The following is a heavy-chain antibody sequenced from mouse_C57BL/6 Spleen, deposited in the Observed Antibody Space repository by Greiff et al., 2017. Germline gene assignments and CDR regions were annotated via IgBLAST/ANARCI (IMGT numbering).Heavy chain of an antibody. D-gene: IGHD1-1*01. J-gene: IGHJ1*03. CDR1: GYTFPSYW. Sequence: QVHVKQPGAELVMPGASVKLSCKASGYTFPSYWMHWLKQRPGQGLAWIGEIDPSDSYTNYNQKFKCTSTLTVDKSSSTAYMQLSSLTSEDSAVYYCARRHYYGSSYGYFDVWGTGTTVTGPS. CDR3: ARRHYYGSSYGYFDV. V-gene: IGHV1-69*01. CDR2: IDPSDSYT.